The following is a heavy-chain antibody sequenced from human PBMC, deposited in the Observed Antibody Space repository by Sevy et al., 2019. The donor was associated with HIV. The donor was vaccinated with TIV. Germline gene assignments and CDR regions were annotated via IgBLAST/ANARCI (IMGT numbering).Heavy chain of an antibody. V-gene: IGHV3-49*03. Sequence: GGSLRLSCTGSGFTFGDYAMSWFRQAPGKGLEWVGFIRGKEYGGTTEYAASVKGRFTISRDDSKSTASLQMNSLKTGDTGVYYCSRGGSGSYTVGFYWGQGTLVTVSS. CDR2: IRGKEYGGTT. D-gene: IGHD3-10*01. J-gene: IGHJ4*02. CDR1: GFTFGDYA. CDR3: SRGGSGSYTVGFY.